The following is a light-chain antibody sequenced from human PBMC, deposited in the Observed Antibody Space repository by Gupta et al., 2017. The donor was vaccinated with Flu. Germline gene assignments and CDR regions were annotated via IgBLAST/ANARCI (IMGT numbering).Light chain of an antibody. J-gene: IGKJ4*01. CDR1: QSVLYSSNNKNN. Sequence: DIVMTQSPDTLAVSLGERATINCKSSQSVLYSSNNKNNLAWYQQKPGQPPKLLIYWASSREAGVPDRFSGSGSGTDFTLTISSLEAEDFAVYYCQQYHSPPLTFGGGTKVVIK. CDR3: QQYHSPPLT. CDR2: WAS. V-gene: IGKV4-1*01.